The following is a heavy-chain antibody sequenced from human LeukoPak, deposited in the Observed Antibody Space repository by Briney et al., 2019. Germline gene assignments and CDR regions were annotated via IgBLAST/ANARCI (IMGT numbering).Heavy chain of an antibody. D-gene: IGHD6-19*01. V-gene: IGHV3-23*01. CDR3: AKTIQWPYYFYY. J-gene: IGHJ4*02. Sequence: PGGSLRLSCAASGFTFSSYAMSWVRQAPGKGLEWVSAIIGNGGGTYYADSVKGRFTVSRDNSKNTLYLQINSLRAEDTAVYYCAKTIQWPYYFYYWGQGTLVIVSS. CDR1: GFTFSSYA. CDR2: IIGNGGGT.